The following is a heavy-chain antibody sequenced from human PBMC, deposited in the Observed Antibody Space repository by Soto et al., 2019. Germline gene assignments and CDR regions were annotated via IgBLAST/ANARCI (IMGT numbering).Heavy chain of an antibody. J-gene: IGHJ6*02. CDR2: TYYRSKWYN. D-gene: IGHD3-9*01. CDR1: GDSVSSNSAA. CDR3: ARARRGLRYFDWLPHYGMDV. Sequence: SQTLSLTCAISGDSVSSNSAAWNWIRQSPSRGLKWLGRTYYRSKWYNDYAVSVKSRITINPDTSKNQFSLQLNSVTPEDTAVYYCARARRGLRYFDWLPHYGMDVWGQGTTVTVSS. V-gene: IGHV6-1*01.